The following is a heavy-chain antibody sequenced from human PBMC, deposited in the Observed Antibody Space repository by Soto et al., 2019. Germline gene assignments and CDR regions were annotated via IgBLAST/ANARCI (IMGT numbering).Heavy chain of an antibody. V-gene: IGHV5-10-1*01. CDR1: GYSFTNSW. CDR2: IDPRDSYA. CDR3: TRQSEAYYDSSGYYFDY. D-gene: IGHD3-22*01. J-gene: IGHJ4*02. Sequence: GESLKISCKGSGYSFTNSWINWVRQMPGKGLEWMGRIDPRDSYANYSPSFQGHVTISADKSISTAYLQWSSLKASDTAMYYCTRQSEAYYDSSGYYFDYWGQGTLVTVSS.